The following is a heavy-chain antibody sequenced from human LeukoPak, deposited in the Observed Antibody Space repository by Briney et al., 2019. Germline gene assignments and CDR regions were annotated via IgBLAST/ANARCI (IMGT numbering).Heavy chain of an antibody. Sequence: ASVKVSCKASGYTFTGYYMHWVRQAPGQGLEWMGWINPNSGGTNYAQKFQGRVTMTRDTSISTAYMELSRLRSDDTAVYYCAREGGVEAVITNWFDPWGQGTLVTVSS. CDR3: AREGGVEAVITNWFDP. D-gene: IGHD3-16*02. V-gene: IGHV1-2*02. J-gene: IGHJ5*02. CDR2: INPNSGGT. CDR1: GYTFTGYY.